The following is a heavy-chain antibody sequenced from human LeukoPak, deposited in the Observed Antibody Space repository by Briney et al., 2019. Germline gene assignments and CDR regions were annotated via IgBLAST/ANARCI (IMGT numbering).Heavy chain of an antibody. J-gene: IGHJ4*02. Sequence: PGGSLRLSCAASGFTFSSYAMHWVRQAPGKGLEWVAVISYDGSNKYYADSVKGRFTISRDNSKNTLYLQMNSLRAEDTAVYYCARDGKNYYDSSGYYYEGYFDYWGQGTLVTVSS. CDR3: ARDGKNYYDSSGYYYEGYFDY. CDR1: GFTFSSYA. CDR2: ISYDGSNK. V-gene: IGHV3-30-3*01. D-gene: IGHD3-22*01.